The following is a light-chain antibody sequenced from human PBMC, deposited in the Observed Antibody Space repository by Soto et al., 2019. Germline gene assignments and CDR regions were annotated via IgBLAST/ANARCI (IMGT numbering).Light chain of an antibody. V-gene: IGKV3-20*01. CDR1: QSVDSNY. Sequence: EIVLTQSPGTQSLSPGDRATLSCRASQSVDSNYLAWYQQKPGQAPRLLIYGASNRAIGIPDRFSGSGSGTDFTLIISRLEPEDFAVYFCQRYGSSPMYTFGQGNKLEIK. CDR3: QRYGSSPMYT. J-gene: IGKJ2*01. CDR2: GAS.